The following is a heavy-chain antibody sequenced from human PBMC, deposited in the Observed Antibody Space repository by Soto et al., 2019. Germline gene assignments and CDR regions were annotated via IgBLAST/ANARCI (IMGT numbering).Heavy chain of an antibody. CDR1: GYTFTSYA. Sequence: QVQLVQSGAEVKKPGASVKVSCKASGYTFTSYAMNWVRQAPGQTLEWMGWINAGNGNTKYSQKFQGRVTITRDTSVGTAYMELGSLSSDETAVYYCARVGGSGSVGRALFDPLGQGTLVTVSS. V-gene: IGHV1-3*01. CDR3: ARVGGSGSVGRALFDP. J-gene: IGHJ5*02. D-gene: IGHD3-10*01. CDR2: INAGNGNT.